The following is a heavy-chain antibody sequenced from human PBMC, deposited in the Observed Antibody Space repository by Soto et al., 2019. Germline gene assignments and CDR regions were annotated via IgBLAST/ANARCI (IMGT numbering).Heavy chain of an antibody. CDR1: GFTLSSYN. CDR3: ARGEPLDY. V-gene: IGHV3-48*02. D-gene: IGHD1-1*01. J-gene: IGHJ4*02. Sequence: EVQLVESGGGLVQPGGSLRLSCAASGFTLSSYNMNWVRQAPGKGLEWVSYISSGSTTIYFADCVKGRFTISRDNAKNSLYLQMNSLRDEDTAVYYCARGEPLDYWGQGTLVTVSS. CDR2: ISSGSTTI.